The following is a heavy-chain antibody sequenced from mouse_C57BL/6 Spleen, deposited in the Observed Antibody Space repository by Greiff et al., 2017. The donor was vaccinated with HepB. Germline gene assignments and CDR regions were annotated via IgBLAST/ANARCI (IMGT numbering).Heavy chain of an antibody. CDR2: INPNNGGT. V-gene: IGHV1-22*01. D-gene: IGHD1-1*01. CDR1: GYTFTDYN. Sequence: EVQLQQSGPELVKPGASVKMSCKASGYTFTDYNMHWVKQSHGKSLEWIGYINPNNGGTSYNQKFKGKATLTVNKSSSTAYMELRSLTSEDSAVYYCARENYGSSYGGWYFDVWGTGTTVTVSS. J-gene: IGHJ1*03. CDR3: ARENYGSSYGGWYFDV.